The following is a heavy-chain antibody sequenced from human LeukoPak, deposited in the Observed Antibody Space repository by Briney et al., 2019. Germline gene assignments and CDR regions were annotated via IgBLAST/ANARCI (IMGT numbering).Heavy chain of an antibody. J-gene: IGHJ4*02. V-gene: IGHV4-4*07. CDR2: IYSTGRS. CDR1: GGSIRYFY. Sequence: SETLSLTCTVSGGSIRYFYWNWIRQPAGKGMEWIGRIYSTGRSNYNPSLRSRVSMSVDISTDQVSLRMTSVTAADTAIYYCARGSKIVGATATLEHWGQGSLVIVS. D-gene: IGHD1-26*01. CDR3: ARGSKIVGATATLEH.